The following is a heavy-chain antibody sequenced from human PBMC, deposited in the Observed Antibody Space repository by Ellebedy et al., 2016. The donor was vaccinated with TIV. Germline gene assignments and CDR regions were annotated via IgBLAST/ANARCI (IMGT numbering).Heavy chain of an antibody. CDR2: IYYSGIT. Sequence: MPSETLSLTCTVSGGSISSYYWSWILQTPGQELEWIGYIYYSGITNYNPSLKSRVTISVDTSKNQFSLKLSSVTAADTAVYYCAREVQLERPNYYYMDVWGKGTTVTVSS. CDR3: AREVQLERPNYYYMDV. CDR1: GGSISSYY. D-gene: IGHD1-1*01. J-gene: IGHJ6*03. V-gene: IGHV4-59*12.